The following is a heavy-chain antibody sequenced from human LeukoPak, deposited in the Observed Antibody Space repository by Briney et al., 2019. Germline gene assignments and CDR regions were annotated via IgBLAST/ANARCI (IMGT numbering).Heavy chain of an antibody. CDR3: ARDRAGSGWFWFDP. J-gene: IGHJ5*02. CDR1: GGWGGDYY. D-gene: IGHD6-19*01. CDR2: IYYSGST. V-gene: IGHV4-31*03. Sequence: SETLSLTCTVSGGWGGDYYWSWIRQHPGKGLEWIGYIYYSGSTYYNPSLKSRVTISVDTSKNQFSLKLSSVAAADTAVYYCARDRAGSGWFWFDPWGQGTLVTVSA.